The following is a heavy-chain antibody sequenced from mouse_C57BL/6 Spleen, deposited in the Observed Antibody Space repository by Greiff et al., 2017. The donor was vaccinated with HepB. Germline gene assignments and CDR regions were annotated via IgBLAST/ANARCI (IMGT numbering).Heavy chain of an antibody. CDR1: GYTFTSYW. J-gene: IGHJ2*01. D-gene: IGHD1-1*01. CDR2: IYPGSGST. CDR3: ARVGDYGRAGDY. Sequence: QVQLQQPGAELVKPGASVKMSCKASGYTFTSYWITWVKQRPGQGLEWIGDIYPGSGSTNYNEKFKSKATLPVDTSSSTAYMQLSSLTSEDSAVYYCARVGDYGRAGDYWGQGTTLTVSS. V-gene: IGHV1-55*01.